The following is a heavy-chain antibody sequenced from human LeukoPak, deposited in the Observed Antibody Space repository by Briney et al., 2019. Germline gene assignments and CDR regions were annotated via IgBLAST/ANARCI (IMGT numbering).Heavy chain of an antibody. CDR2: ISGSGGST. D-gene: IGHD1-26*01. Sequence: PGGSLRLSCEGSGFTFSSYWMGWVRQAPGKGLEWVSAISGSGGSTYYADSVKGRFTISRDNAKNSLYLQMNSLRAEDTAVYYCARDLRPQRELLLGAFDIWGQGTMVTVSS. CDR1: GFTFSSYW. J-gene: IGHJ3*02. V-gene: IGHV3-23*01. CDR3: ARDLRPQRELLLGAFDI.